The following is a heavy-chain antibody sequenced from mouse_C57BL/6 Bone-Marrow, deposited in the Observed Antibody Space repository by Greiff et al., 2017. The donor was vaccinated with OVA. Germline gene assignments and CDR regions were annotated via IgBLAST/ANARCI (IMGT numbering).Heavy chain of an antibody. CDR1: GYTFTRYW. CDR3: AREDYYGSILHYAMDY. V-gene: IGHV1-50*01. CDR2: IDPSDSYT. J-gene: IGHJ4*01. Sequence: QVQLQQPGAELVKPGASVKLSCKASGYTFTRYWMQWVKQRPGPGLEWIGEIDPSDSYTNYNQQFKGKATLTVDTSSSTAYMPLSSLTSEYSAVYYWAREDYYGSILHYAMDYWGQGTSVTVSS. D-gene: IGHD1-1*01.